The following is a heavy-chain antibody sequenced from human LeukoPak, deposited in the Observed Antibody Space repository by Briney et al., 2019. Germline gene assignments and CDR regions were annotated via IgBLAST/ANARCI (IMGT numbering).Heavy chain of an antibody. J-gene: IGHJ4*02. CDR2: INQDGSVK. CDR1: GFAFSTYW. Sequence: GGSLRLSCAASGFAFSTYWMDWVRQAPGKGRDGVGNINQDGSVKHYVDSVRGRFTISRDNARNSVYLQMNALRVEDTALYYCLRDFVLWGQGTLVTASS. D-gene: IGHD3-3*01. V-gene: IGHV3-7*01. CDR3: LRDFVL.